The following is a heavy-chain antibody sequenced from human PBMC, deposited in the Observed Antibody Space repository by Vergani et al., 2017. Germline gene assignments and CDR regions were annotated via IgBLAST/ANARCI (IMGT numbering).Heavy chain of an antibody. CDR2: IYYSGST. J-gene: IGHJ5*02. Sequence: QLQLQESGPGLVKPSATLSLTCSVSGASIRSSNYYWGWIRQPPGKGLGWIASIYYSGSTYYNPSLKSRVTISVDTSKNQFSLKLSSVPAADTAVYFCARHSTVEWLVKLGWIDPWGQGILVTVSS. CDR3: ARHSTVEWLVKLGWIDP. V-gene: IGHV4-39*01. D-gene: IGHD6-19*01. CDR1: GASIRSSNYY.